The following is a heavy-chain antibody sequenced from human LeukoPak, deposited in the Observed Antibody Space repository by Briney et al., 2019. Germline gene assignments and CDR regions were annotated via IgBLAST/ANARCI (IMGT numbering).Heavy chain of an antibody. CDR3: AKDYSDSSGYFRVPHVFDF. V-gene: IGHV3-30*02. CDR1: GFTFSSYG. D-gene: IGHD3-22*01. CDR2: IRYDRRNQ. Sequence: GGSLRLSCAASGFTFSSYGMHWVRQAPGKGLEWVAFIRYDRRNQYYADSVKGRFTISRDNSKNTLYLQMNSLRAEDTAVYYCAKDYSDSSGYFRVPHVFDFWGQGSLVTVSS. J-gene: IGHJ4*02.